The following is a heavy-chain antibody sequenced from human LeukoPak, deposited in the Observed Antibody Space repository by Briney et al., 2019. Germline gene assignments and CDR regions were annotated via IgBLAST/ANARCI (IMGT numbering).Heavy chain of an antibody. CDR1: GGSISSGSYY. CDR2: IYSSGST. J-gene: IGHJ4*02. Sequence: SETLSLTCTVSGGSISSGSYYWSWIRQPAGKGLEWIGRIYSSGSTNYNPSLKSRVTISVDTSKNQFSLKLSSVTAADTALYYCARENQWGLIFDNWGQGTLVTVSS. D-gene: IGHD1-26*01. V-gene: IGHV4-61*02. CDR3: ARENQWGLIFDN.